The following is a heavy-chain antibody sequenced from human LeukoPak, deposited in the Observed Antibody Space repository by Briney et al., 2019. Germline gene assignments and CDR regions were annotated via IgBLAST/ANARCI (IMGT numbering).Heavy chain of an antibody. J-gene: IGHJ4*02. CDR2: ISSSGSTI. CDR1: GFTFSDYY. CDR3: ASDYDILTGYPTFHFDY. Sequence: VGSLRLSCAASGFTFSDYYMSWIRQAPGKGLEWVSYISSSGSTIYYADSVKGRFTISRDNAKNSLYLQMNSLRAEDTAVYYCASDYDILTGYPTFHFDYWGQGTLVTVSS. D-gene: IGHD3-9*01. V-gene: IGHV3-11*04.